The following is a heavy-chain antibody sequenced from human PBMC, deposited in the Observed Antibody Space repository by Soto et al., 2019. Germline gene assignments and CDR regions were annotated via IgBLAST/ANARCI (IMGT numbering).Heavy chain of an antibody. CDR2: VSHDESKK. CDR3: ARDGGVTTSDFDS. V-gene: IGHV3-30-3*01. Sequence: QVHLVESGGGVGQPGRSLRLSCAASGFTFSSSAMHWVRQAPGKGLEWVAVVSHDESKKYYADLVKGRFTISRDNSNNSLYLQMDSLRAEDTAVYYCARDGGVTTSDFDSWGQGTLGTVSS. D-gene: IGHD4-17*01. J-gene: IGHJ4*02. CDR1: GFTFSSSA.